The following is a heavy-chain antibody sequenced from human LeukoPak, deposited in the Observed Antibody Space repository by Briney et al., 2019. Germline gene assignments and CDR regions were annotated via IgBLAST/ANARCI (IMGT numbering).Heavy chain of an antibody. CDR3: ASNLWFGELSAY. Sequence: GGSLRLSCAASGFSFSSYAMSWVRQAPGKGLEWVSGISGSGGSTYYADSVKGRFTISRDNSKNTLYLQMNSLRAEDTAVYYCASNLWFGELSAYWGQGTLVTVSS. D-gene: IGHD3-10*01. V-gene: IGHV3-23*01. J-gene: IGHJ4*02. CDR2: ISGSGGST. CDR1: GFSFSSYA.